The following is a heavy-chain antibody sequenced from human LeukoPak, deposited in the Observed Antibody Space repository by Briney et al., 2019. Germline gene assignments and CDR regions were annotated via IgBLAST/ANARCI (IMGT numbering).Heavy chain of an antibody. D-gene: IGHD1-26*01. CDR2: ISSRGNTI. J-gene: IGHJ3*01. CDR3: ARDLSESQDAFDV. V-gene: IGHV3-48*03. Sequence: GGSLRLSCVASGLTYRSYEKNCVRQAPGKGREWLSYISSRGNTIYHADSVKGLFSISRDNAKNSLFLRMNSLRAEDTALYYCARDLSESQDAFDVWGQGTMVAVSS. CDR1: GLTYRSYE.